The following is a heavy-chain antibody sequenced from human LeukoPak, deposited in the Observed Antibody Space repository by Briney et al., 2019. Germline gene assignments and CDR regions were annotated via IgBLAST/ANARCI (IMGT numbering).Heavy chain of an antibody. D-gene: IGHD1-26*01. V-gene: IGHV4-39*07. J-gene: IGHJ4*02. Sequence: SETLSLTCTVSGGSISSSSYYWGWIRQPPGKGLEWIGSIYYSGSTYYNPSLKSRVTISVDTSKNQFSLKLSSVTAADTAVYYCAGGPLPPIGSYQYYFDYWGQGTLVTVSS. CDR3: AGGPLPPIGSYQYYFDY. CDR1: GGSISSSSYY. CDR2: IYYSGST.